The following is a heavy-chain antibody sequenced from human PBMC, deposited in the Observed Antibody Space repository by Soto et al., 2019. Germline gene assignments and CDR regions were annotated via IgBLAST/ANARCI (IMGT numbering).Heavy chain of an antibody. CDR1: GFTFSSFG. D-gene: IGHD1-1*01. CDR3: AADLAPTAPYNWFEP. Sequence: SVKVSCKASGFTFSSFGIHWVRQARGQRLEWIGWIVVGSGNTNYEQKFQERVTITRDVSTNTAYMELTSLRSEDTAVYYCAADLAPTAPYNWFEPWGQ. V-gene: IGHV1-58*02. CDR2: IVVGSGNT. J-gene: IGHJ5*02.